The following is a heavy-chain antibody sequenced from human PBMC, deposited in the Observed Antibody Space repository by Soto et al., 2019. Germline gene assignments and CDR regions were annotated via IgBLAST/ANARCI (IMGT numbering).Heavy chain of an antibody. CDR1: GYTFTDYG. J-gene: IGHJ4*02. CDR3: ARDAQYSSRWHPIDY. V-gene: IGHV1-18*01. CDR2: IHTYNGNT. Sequence: QVQLVQSGAEVRKPGASVKVYCKASGYTFTDYGISWVRQAPGQRLELMGWIHTYNGNTNYAQKLQGRVTMTTDTSTSTAYMELRTLRSDDTAVYYCARDAQYSSRWHPIDYWGQGTLVAVSS. D-gene: IGHD3-22*01.